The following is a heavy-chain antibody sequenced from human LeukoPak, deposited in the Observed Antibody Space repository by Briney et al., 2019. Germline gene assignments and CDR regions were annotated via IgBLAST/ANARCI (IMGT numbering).Heavy chain of an antibody. CDR1: GYSFTSYW. Sequence: GESLKISCKGSGYSFTSYWIGWVRQMPGKGLEWMGIIYPGDSDTRYSPSFQGQVTISADKSISTAYLQWSSLKASDTAMYYCATTTAVAGTPLQLYDSGAYYYGMDVWGQGTTVTVSS. V-gene: IGHV5-51*01. D-gene: IGHD6-19*01. J-gene: IGHJ6*02. CDR3: ATTTAVAGTPLQLYDSGAYYYGMDV. CDR2: IYPGDSDT.